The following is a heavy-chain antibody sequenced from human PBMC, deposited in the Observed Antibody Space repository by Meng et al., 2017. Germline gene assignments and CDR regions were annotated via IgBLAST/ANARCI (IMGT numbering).Heavy chain of an antibody. CDR2: INPNSGGT. J-gene: IGHJ5*02. D-gene: IGHD3-10*01. Sequence: QAVESGGEGKKPGASGKVSCKASGYTFTGYYMHWARQAPGQGLEWMGWINPNSGGTNYAQKFQGRVTMTRDTSISTAYMELSRLRSDDTAVYYCAREGSGSYYRFGWFDPWGQGTLVTVSS. V-gene: IGHV1-2*02. CDR1: GYTFTGYY. CDR3: AREGSGSYYRFGWFDP.